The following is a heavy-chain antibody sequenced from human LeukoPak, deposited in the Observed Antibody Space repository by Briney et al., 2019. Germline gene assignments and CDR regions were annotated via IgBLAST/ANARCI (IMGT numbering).Heavy chain of an antibody. V-gene: IGHV3-21*01. CDR1: GFTFSSYG. D-gene: IGHD5-24*01. Sequence: MTGGSLRLSCAASGFTFSSYGMNWVRQAPGKGLEWVSSISSSGTYIYYADSVKGRFTTSRDYAKNSLDLQMNSLRAEDTAVYYCTRGDRDGYRLYYFDYWGQGILVTVSS. CDR2: ISSSGTYI. J-gene: IGHJ4*02. CDR3: TRGDRDGYRLYYFDY.